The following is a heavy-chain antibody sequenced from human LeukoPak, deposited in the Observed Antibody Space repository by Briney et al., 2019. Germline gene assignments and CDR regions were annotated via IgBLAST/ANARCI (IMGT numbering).Heavy chain of an antibody. Sequence: ASVKVSCKAFGYTFTGYWMHWVRQAPGQGPEWMGVISPSGGSTIYAQKFKGRVTLTRDMSTSTDYLKLSSLRSEDTAVYYCARRTPQPRPKLVVLVAGTRGNWFDPWGQGTLVTVSS. J-gene: IGHJ5*02. V-gene: IGHV1-46*01. CDR3: ARRTPQPRPKLVVLVAGTRGNWFDP. CDR1: GYTFTGYW. D-gene: IGHD6-19*01. CDR2: ISPSGGST.